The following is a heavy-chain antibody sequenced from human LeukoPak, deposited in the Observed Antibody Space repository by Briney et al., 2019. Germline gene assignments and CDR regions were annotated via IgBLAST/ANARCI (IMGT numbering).Heavy chain of an antibody. D-gene: IGHD5-18*01. CDR3: AREGGTAMVPYYYFDY. J-gene: IGHJ4*02. V-gene: IGHV4-4*07. CDR1: GGSISSDY. CDR2: IYTSGST. Sequence: SETLSLTCTVSGGSISSDYWSWIRQPAGKGLEWIGRIYTSGSTNYNPSLKSRVTMSVDTSKNQFSLKLSSVTAADTAVYYCAREGGTAMVPYYYFDYWGQGTLVTVSS.